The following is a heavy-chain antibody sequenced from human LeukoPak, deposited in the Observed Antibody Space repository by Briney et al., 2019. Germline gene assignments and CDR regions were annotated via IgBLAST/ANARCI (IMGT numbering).Heavy chain of an antibody. CDR1: GYTFTSYG. V-gene: IGHV1-18*01. Sequence: ASVKVSCKASGYTFTSYGISWVRQAPGQGLEWMGWISAYNGNTNYAQKLQGRVTMTTDTSTSTVYMELSSLRSEDTAVYYCARGVVVTARVAVDYWGQGTLVTVSS. D-gene: IGHD2-21*02. CDR2: ISAYNGNT. J-gene: IGHJ4*02. CDR3: ARGVVVTARVAVDY.